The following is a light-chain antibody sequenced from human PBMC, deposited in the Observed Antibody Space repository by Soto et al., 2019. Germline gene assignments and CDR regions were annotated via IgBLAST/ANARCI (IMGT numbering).Light chain of an antibody. CDR3: SSYTSSSTLYV. Sequence: QSALAQPASVSGSPGRSITISCTETSSDVGGYNYVSWYQQHPGKAPKLMIYEVSNRPSGVSNRFSGSKSGNTASLTISGLQAEDEADYYCSSYTSSSTLYVFGTGTKVTVL. V-gene: IGLV2-14*01. CDR1: SSDVGGYNY. J-gene: IGLJ1*01. CDR2: EVS.